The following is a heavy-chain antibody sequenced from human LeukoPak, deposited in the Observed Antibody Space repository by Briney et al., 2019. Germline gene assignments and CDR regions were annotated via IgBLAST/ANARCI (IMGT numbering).Heavy chain of an antibody. CDR3: ARDDPDPTVTNPLTL. J-gene: IGHJ4*02. CDR2: IYYSGST. V-gene: IGHV4-30-4*01. CDR1: GGSISSGDYY. Sequence: SETLSLTCTVSGGSISSGDYYWSWIRQPPGKGLEWIGYIYYSGSTYYNPSLKSRVTISVDTSKNQFSLKLSSVTAADTAVYYCARDDPDPTVTNPLTLWGQGTLVTVSS. D-gene: IGHD4-17*01.